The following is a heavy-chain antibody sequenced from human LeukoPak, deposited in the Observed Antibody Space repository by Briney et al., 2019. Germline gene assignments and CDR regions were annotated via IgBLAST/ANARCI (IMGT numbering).Heavy chain of an antibody. V-gene: IGHV1-18*01. Sequence: ASVKVSCKASGYTFTSYGISWVRQAPGQGLEWMGWISAYNGNTNYAQKLQGRVTMTTDTSTSTAYMELRSLRSDDTAVYYCATTGYYDSSGSYYMYFQHWGQGTLVTVSS. D-gene: IGHD3-22*01. CDR1: GYTFTSYG. J-gene: IGHJ1*01. CDR2: ISAYNGNT. CDR3: ATTGYYDSSGSYYMYFQH.